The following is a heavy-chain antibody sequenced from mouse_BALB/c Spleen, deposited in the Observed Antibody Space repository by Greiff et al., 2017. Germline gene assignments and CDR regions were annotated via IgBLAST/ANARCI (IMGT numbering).Heavy chain of an antibody. CDR3: ARRSWGSSPYWYFDV. CDR2: IWSGGST. Sequence: QVHVKQSGPGLVQPSQSLSITCTVSGFSLTSYGVHWVRQSPGKGLEWLGVIWSGGSTDYNAAFISRLSISKDNSKSQVFFKMNSLQANDTAIYYCARRSWGSSPYWYFDVWGAGTTVTVSS. CDR1: GFSLTSYG. J-gene: IGHJ1*01. V-gene: IGHV2-2*02. D-gene: IGHD1-1*01.